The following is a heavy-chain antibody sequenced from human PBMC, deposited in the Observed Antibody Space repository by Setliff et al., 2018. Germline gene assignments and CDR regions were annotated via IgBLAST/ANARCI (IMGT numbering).Heavy chain of an antibody. CDR2: INNYSFKT. CDR1: GYTFTNYG. Sequence: ASVKVSCKPSGYTFTNYGITWVRQAPGQGLEWMGWINNYSFKTNYPQKFLGRVTVTTDTSTGTAYMELGSLTSDDTAIYYCARINFYVSSGYYYAPDYWGPGTLVTAPQ. J-gene: IGHJ4*02. V-gene: IGHV1-18*01. D-gene: IGHD3-22*01. CDR3: ARINFYVSSGYYYAPDY.